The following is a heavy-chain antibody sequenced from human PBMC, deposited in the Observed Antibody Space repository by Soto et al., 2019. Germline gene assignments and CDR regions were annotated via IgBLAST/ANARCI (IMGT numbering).Heavy chain of an antibody. V-gene: IGHV3-48*02. CDR2: ISSSSSTI. J-gene: IGHJ4*01. CDR1: GFTFSSYG. Sequence: EVQLVESGGGLVQPGGSLRLSCTASGFTFSSYGMNWVRQAPGKGLEWVSSISSSSSTIYYADSVRGRFTISRDNAKNSLYLQMNSLRDEDTAVYYCAREISVAGGHFDYWGHGTLVTVSS. CDR3: AREISVAGGHFDY. D-gene: IGHD6-19*01.